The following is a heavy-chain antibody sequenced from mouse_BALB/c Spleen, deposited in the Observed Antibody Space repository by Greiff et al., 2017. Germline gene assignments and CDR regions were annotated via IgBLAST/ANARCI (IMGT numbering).Heavy chain of an antibody. CDR1: GFSLTSYG. V-gene: IGHV2-3*01. J-gene: IGHJ3*01. Sequence: VQGVESGPGLVAPSQSLSITCTVSGFSLTSYGVSWVRQPPGKGLEWLGVIWGDGSTNYHSALISRLSISKDNSKSQVFLKLNSLQTDDTATYYCAKGGPYYGSSYESSWFAYWGQGTLVTVSA. CDR2: IWGDGST. CDR3: AKGGPYYGSSYESSWFAY. D-gene: IGHD1-1*01.